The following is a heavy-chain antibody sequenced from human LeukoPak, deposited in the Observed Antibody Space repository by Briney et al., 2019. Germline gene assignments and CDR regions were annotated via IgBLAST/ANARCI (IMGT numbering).Heavy chain of an antibody. Sequence: AASVKVSCKASGYTFTSYGISWVRQAPGQGLEWMGWISAYNGNTNYAQKLQGRVTMTTDTSTSTAYMDLSRLKSDDTAVYYCARGPYSSSYFVTTPWFDPWGQGTLVTVSS. CDR3: ARGPYSSSYFVTTPWFDP. D-gene: IGHD6-13*01. V-gene: IGHV1-18*01. CDR1: GYTFTSYG. CDR2: ISAYNGNT. J-gene: IGHJ5*02.